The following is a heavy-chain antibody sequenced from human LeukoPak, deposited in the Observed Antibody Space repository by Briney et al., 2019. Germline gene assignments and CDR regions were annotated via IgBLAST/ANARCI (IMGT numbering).Heavy chain of an antibody. CDR1: GFTFSSYG. J-gene: IGHJ4*02. D-gene: IGHD2-15*01. Sequence: GVSLRLSCAASGFTFSSYGMHWVRQAPGKGLEWVAFIRYDGSNKYYADSVKGRFTISRDNSKNTLYLQMNSLRAEDTAVYYCAKEHCSGGSCYFHYFDYWGQGTLVTVSS. CDR3: AKEHCSGGSCYFHYFDY. V-gene: IGHV3-30*02. CDR2: IRYDGSNK.